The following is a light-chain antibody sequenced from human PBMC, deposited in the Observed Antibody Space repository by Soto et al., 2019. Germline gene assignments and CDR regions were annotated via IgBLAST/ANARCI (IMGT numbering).Light chain of an antibody. V-gene: IGKV1-5*03. CDR1: QSISTW. Sequence: DIQMTQSPSTLSASVGARVTITCRASQSISTWLAWYQQKPGKAPKLLIYKASTLESGVPSRFSGSGSGTEFTLTISSLQPDDFATYYCQQYNIYSQTFGQGTKVEI. CDR2: KAS. CDR3: QQYNIYSQT. J-gene: IGKJ1*01.